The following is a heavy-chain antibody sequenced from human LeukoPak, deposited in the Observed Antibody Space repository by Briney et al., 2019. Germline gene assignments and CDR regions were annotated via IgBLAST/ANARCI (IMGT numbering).Heavy chain of an antibody. Sequence: GASVKVPCKASGYTCTSYDINWVRQATGQGLEWMGWMNPNSGNTGYAQKFQGRVTMTRNTSISTAYMELSSLRSEDTAVYYCARGDYGGTLYYGMDVWGQGTTVTVSS. CDR2: MNPNSGNT. CDR1: GYTCTSYD. D-gene: IGHD4-23*01. CDR3: ARGDYGGTLYYGMDV. J-gene: IGHJ6*02. V-gene: IGHV1-8*01.